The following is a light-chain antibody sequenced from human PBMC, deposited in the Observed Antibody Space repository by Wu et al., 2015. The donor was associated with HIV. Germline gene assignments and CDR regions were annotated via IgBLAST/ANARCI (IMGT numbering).Light chain of an antibody. CDR3: QQRGNWPRT. CDR2: DAS. Sequence: EIVLTQSPATLSLSPGERATLSCRASQSVNSYLAWYQQKPGQAPRLLIYDASSRATGIPARFSGSGSGTDFTLTISSLEPEDFAVYYCQQRGNWPRTFGQGTKLEIK. V-gene: IGKV3-11*01. J-gene: IGKJ2*01. CDR1: QSVNSY.